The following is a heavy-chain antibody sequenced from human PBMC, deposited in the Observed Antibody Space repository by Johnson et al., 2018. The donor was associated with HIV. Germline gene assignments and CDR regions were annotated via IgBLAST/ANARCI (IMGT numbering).Heavy chain of an antibody. CDR3: ARGGGSWWGTEIYNVEI. J-gene: IGHJ3*02. CDR2: MSSGDNT. Sequence: VQLVESGGGLVQPGGSLRLSCATSGFSVSSNYMSWVRQAPGKGLEWVSVMSSGDNTHYADSVKGRFTISRDNSKNTLYLQMKSLRTEDTAVYYCARGGGSWWGTEIYNVEIWGQGTMVTVSS. D-gene: IGHD1/OR15-1a*01. V-gene: IGHV3-66*02. CDR1: GFSVSSNY.